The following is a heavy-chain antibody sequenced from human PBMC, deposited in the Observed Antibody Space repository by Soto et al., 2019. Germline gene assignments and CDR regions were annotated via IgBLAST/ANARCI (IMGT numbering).Heavy chain of an antibody. D-gene: IGHD7-27*01. CDR3: AGAGEVGFVP. CDR1: GASVNSGSNY. V-gene: IGHV4-61*01. CDR2: IYYSGSV. J-gene: IGHJ5*02. Sequence: PSETLSLTCAVSGASVNSGSNYWSWIRQPPGKGLEWIGYIYYSGSVSYNPSLRSRVTISRDTSKNQFSLKLSSVTAADTVVYYCAGAGEVGFVPWGEGPLV.